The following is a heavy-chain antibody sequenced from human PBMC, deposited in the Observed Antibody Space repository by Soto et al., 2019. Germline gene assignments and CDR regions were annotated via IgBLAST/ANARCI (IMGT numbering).Heavy chain of an antibody. J-gene: IGHJ3*02. CDR2: ISGSGGST. D-gene: IGHD4-17*01. V-gene: IGHV3-23*01. CDR1: GFTFSSYA. Sequence: PGGSLRLSCAASGFTFSSYAMSWVRQAPEKGLEWVSAISGSGGSTYYADSVKGRFTISRDNSKNSLYLQFFFLRAEYTALYYCAKDREPTVTTLAFDIWGQGTMVTVS. CDR3: AKDREPTVTTLAFDI.